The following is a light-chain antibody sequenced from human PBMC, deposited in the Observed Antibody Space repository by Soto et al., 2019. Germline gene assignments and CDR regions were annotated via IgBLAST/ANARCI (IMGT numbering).Light chain of an antibody. CDR1: SSDIGSYHL. Sequence: QSALTQPASVSGSPGQSITISCTGTSSDIGSYHLVSWYQHRPGKAPKLIIYEASKRPSGISSRFSGSKSGNTASLTISELQAEDEADYHCCSYAGFSTFVVFGGGTKLTVL. J-gene: IGLJ3*02. V-gene: IGLV2-23*02. CDR2: EAS. CDR3: CSYAGFSTFVV.